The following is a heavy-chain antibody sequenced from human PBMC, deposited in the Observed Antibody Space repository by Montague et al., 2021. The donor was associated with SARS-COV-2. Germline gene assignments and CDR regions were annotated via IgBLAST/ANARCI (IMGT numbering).Heavy chain of an antibody. CDR3: ARLHCSSTSCYYLFFAETSHFDY. V-gene: IGHV4-39*01. D-gene: IGHD2-2*01. J-gene: IGHJ4*01. Sequence: SETLSLTCTVSGGSISSSSYYWGWLRQPPGKGLEWIGSIYYSGSTYYNPSLKSRVTISVDTSKNQFSLKLSSVTAADTAVYYCARLHCSSTSCYYLFFAETSHFDYWGQGTLVTVSS. CDR2: IYYSGST. CDR1: GGSISSSSYY.